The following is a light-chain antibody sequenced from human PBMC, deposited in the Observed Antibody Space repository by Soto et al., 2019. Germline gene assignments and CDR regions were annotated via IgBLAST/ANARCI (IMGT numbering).Light chain of an antibody. CDR1: SSDVGGYNY. V-gene: IGLV2-14*01. CDR2: DVS. CDR3: SSYTSSSTSVV. J-gene: IGLJ2*01. Sequence: QSDLTQPASVSGSPGQSITISCTGTSSDVGGYNYVSWYQQYPGKAPKLMIYDVSKRPSGVSNRFSGSKSGNTASLTISGLQAEDEADYYCSSYTSSSTSVVFGGGTKRTVL.